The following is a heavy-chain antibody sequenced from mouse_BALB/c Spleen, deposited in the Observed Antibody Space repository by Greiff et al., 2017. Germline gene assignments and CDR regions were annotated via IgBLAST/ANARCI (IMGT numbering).Heavy chain of an antibody. J-gene: IGHJ2*01. D-gene: IGHD2-4*01. CDR1: GFNFKDSY. CDR2: IDPANGNT. CDR3: ALIYYDYDVFDY. Sequence: EVQLQQSGAELVKPGASVKLSYTASGFNFKDSYMHWVKQRPEQGLEWIGRIDPANGNTKYDPKFQGKATITADTSSNTAYLQLSSLTSENTAVYYCALIYYDYDVFDYWGQGTTLTVSS. V-gene: IGHV14-3*02.